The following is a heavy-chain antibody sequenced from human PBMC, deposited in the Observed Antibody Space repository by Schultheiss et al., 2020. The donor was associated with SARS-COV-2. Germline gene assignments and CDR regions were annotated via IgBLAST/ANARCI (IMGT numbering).Heavy chain of an antibody. V-gene: IGHV1-3*01. CDR1: GYTFTTYA. CDR2: INAGNGNT. D-gene: IGHD5-12*01. J-gene: IGHJ4*02. CDR3: ARGGYSGYVYY. Sequence: ASVKVSCKASGYTFTTYAIHWVRQAPGQRLEWMGWINAGNGNTKYSQKFQGRVTITRDTSASTAYMELSSLRSEDTAVYYCARGGYSGYVYYWGQGTLVTVSS.